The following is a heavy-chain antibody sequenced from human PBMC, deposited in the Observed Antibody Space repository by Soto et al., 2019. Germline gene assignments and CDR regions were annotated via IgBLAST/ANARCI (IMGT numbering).Heavy chain of an antibody. CDR1: GFTFSSYG. D-gene: IGHD4-17*01. CDR2: IWYDGSNK. CDR3: AREQIYDYGGYDSDGMDV. Sequence: QVQLVESGGGVVQPGRSLRLSCAASGFTFSSYGMHWVRQAPGKGLEWVAVIWYDGSNKYYADSVKGRFTISRDNSKNTLYLKMNSLRDEDTAVYYCAREQIYDYGGYDSDGMDVWGQGTTVTVSS. J-gene: IGHJ6*02. V-gene: IGHV3-33*01.